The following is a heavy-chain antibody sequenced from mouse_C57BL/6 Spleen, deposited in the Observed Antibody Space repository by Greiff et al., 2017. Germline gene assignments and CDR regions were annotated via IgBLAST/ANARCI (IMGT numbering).Heavy chain of an antibody. CDR1: GYTFTSYW. Sequence: QVQLQQPGAELVKPGASVKLSCKASGYTFTSYWMHWVKQRPGQGLEWTGMIHPNSGSTNYNEKFKSKATLTVDKSSSTAYMQLSSLTSEDSAVYYCARSGYDYDGYYFDYWGQGTTLTVSS. CDR3: ARSGYDYDGYYFDY. J-gene: IGHJ2*01. D-gene: IGHD2-4*01. CDR2: IHPNSGST. V-gene: IGHV1-64*01.